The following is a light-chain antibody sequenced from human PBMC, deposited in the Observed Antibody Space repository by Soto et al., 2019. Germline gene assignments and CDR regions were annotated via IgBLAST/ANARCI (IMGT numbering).Light chain of an antibody. J-gene: IGKJ1*01. V-gene: IGKV3-20*01. CDR2: GAS. Sequence: EVVLTQFPDTLSVSPGETATLSCRASQSLRRTYVAWYQHKPGQAPRLLIYGASFRATGISDRFSGRGSGTDFTLSISRLEPEDSAVYYCQQYVTPPRTFGLGTKVEIK. CDR1: QSLRRTY. CDR3: QQYVTPPRT.